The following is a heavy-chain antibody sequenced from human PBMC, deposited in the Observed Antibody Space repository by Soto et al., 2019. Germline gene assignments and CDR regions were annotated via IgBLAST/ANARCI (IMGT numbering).Heavy chain of an antibody. CDR3: ASDRSYGMDV. V-gene: IGHV1-8*01. CDR1: GYTFTSYD. CDR2: MNPNSGNT. Sequence: QVQLVQSGAEVKKPGASVKVSCKASGYTFTSYDINWVRQATGQGLEWMGWMNPNSGNTGYAQKFQGRVNLTRNPSITTAYMELSSLRSEDTNVYYSASDRSYGMDVWGQGTTVTVSS. J-gene: IGHJ6*02.